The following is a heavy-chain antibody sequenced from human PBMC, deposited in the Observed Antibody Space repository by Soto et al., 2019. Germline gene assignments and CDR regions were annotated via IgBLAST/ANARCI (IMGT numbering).Heavy chain of an antibody. V-gene: IGHV3-21*01. CDR3: ARDHGVVATTSYNYYGMDV. J-gene: IGHJ6*02. CDR1: GFTFSSYS. Sequence: GGSLRLSCAASGFTFSSYSMNWVRQAPGKGLEWVSSISSSSSYIYYADSVKGRFTISRDNAKNSLYLQMNSLRAEDTAVYYCARDHGVVATTSYNYYGMDVWGQGTTVTVSS. D-gene: IGHD2-15*01. CDR2: ISSSSSYI.